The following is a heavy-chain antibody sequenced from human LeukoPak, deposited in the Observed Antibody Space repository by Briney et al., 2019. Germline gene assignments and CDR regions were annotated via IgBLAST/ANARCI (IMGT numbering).Heavy chain of an antibody. J-gene: IGHJ4*02. CDR2: IYYSGST. D-gene: IGHD3-22*01. CDR3: ARDRYYYDSSGYVFDY. Sequence: SETLSLTCTVSGGSISSYYWSWIRQPPGKGLEWIGYIYYSGSTNYNPSLQSRVTISVDTSKNQFSLKLSSVTAADTAVYYCARDRYYYDSSGYVFDYWGQGTLVTVSS. V-gene: IGHV4-59*12. CDR1: GGSISSYY.